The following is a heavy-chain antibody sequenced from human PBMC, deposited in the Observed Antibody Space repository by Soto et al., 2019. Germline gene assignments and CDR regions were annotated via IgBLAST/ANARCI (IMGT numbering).Heavy chain of an antibody. CDR3: ARTVWANVLRYFDWLDNWFDP. V-gene: IGHV3-11*01. CDR1: GFTFSDYY. J-gene: IGHJ5*02. Sequence: SLRLSCAASGFTFSDYYMSRIRQAPGKGLEWVSYISSSGSTIYYADSVKGRFTISRDNAKNSLYLQMNSLRAEDTAVYYCARTVWANVLRYFDWLDNWFDPWGQGTLVTVSS. CDR2: ISSSGSTI. D-gene: IGHD3-9*01.